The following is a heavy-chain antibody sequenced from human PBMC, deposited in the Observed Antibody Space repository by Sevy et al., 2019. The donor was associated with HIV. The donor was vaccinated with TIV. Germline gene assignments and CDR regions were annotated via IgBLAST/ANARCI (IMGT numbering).Heavy chain of an antibody. CDR2: INPTDGVT. Sequence: ASVKVSCKASGYTFTDYYIHWVRQAPGHGLEWMAWINPTDGVTNYAQRFQGGVTVARDTSVSTAYIKRSGLRYDDTAIYYSARLTTTTTSDIYRMDVWGQGTTVTVSS. J-gene: IGHJ6*02. CDR3: ARLTTTTTSDIYRMDV. D-gene: IGHD4-17*01. V-gene: IGHV1-2*02. CDR1: GYTFTDYY.